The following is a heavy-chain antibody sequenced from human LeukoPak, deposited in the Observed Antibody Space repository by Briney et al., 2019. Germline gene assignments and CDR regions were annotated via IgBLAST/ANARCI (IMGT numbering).Heavy chain of an antibody. CDR2: VSWNSANI. CDR3: ARAQWLDPVDY. D-gene: IGHD6-19*01. Sequence: TGRSLRLSCAASGFTFEDYAMHWVRQAPGKGLEWVSGVSWNSANIAYADSVKGRFTISRDNAKNSLFLQMNSPRAEDTAVYYCARAQWLDPVDYWGQGTLVTVSS. V-gene: IGHV3-9*01. J-gene: IGHJ4*02. CDR1: GFTFEDYA.